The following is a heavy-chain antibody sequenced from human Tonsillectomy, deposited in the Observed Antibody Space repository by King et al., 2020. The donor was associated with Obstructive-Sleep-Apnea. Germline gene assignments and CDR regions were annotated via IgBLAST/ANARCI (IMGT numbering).Heavy chain of an antibody. CDR2: ISYDGDNK. CDR1: EFTFSSYS. V-gene: IGHV3-30-3*01. D-gene: IGHD3-10*01. Sequence: QLVQSGGDVVQRGRSLRLSCAASEFTFSSYSMHWVRQAPGKGLEWVALISYDGDNKYYANSVKGRFTISRDNSKNTLYLQMNSLRAEVTAVYYCASPLEKYYYGSGSYYPDYYYGMDVWGQGTTVTVSS. CDR3: ASPLEKYYYGSGSYYPDYYYGMDV. J-gene: IGHJ6*02.